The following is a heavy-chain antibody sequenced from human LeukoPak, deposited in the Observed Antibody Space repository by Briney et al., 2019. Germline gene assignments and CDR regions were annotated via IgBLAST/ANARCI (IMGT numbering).Heavy chain of an antibody. CDR1: GFTFSSYA. Sequence: GGSLRLSCAASGFTFSSYAMSWVRQAPGKGLEWVSAISGGGGCTYYADSVKGRFTISRDNSKNMLYLQMNSLRAEDTAVYYCAKHLGVNYYYSMDVWGQGTTVTVSS. CDR2: ISGGGGCT. V-gene: IGHV3-23*01. CDR3: AKHLGVNYYYSMDV. J-gene: IGHJ6*02. D-gene: IGHD2-8*01.